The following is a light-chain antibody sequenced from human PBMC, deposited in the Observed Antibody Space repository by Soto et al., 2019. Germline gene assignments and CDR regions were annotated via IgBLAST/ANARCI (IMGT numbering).Light chain of an antibody. CDR1: QTIYTW. V-gene: IGKV1-5*03. CDR2: KAS. CDR3: QQYYRLDT. Sequence: DIQMTQSPSTLSASVGDRVTITCRASQTIYTWLAWYQHKPGKAPKLLIYKASTLQTGVPSRFSGSGSGTEFTLTISSLQPDDSATYYCQQYYRLDTFGQGTRLEIK. J-gene: IGKJ2*01.